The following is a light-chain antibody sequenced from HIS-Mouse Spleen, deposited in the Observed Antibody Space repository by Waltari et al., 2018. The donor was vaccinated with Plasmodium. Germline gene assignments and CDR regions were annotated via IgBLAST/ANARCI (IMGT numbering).Light chain of an antibody. V-gene: IGLV5-37*01. CDR3: MIWPSNASGV. Sequence: QPPSSSASPGESARLTCTLPSDINVGSYNIYSYQQKPGSPPRYLLYYYSASDKGQGSGVPSRFSGSKDASANTGILLISGLQSEDEADYYCMIWPSNASGVFGGGTKLTVL. CDR1: SDINVGSYN. J-gene: IGLJ3*02. CDR2: YYSASDK.